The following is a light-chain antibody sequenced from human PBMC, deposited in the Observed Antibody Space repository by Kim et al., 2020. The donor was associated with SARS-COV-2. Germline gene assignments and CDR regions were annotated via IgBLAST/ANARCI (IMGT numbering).Light chain of an antibody. CDR2: AAA. CDR1: QEISNY. V-gene: IGKV1-27*01. Sequence: AAVGDRVTITCRASQEISNYLAWYQQKPGKVPRVLIYAAAALQSGVPSRFSGSGSGTEFTLTISSLQPEDVGSYYCQKYNSAPWTFGHGTKVDIK. J-gene: IGKJ1*01. CDR3: QKYNSAPWT.